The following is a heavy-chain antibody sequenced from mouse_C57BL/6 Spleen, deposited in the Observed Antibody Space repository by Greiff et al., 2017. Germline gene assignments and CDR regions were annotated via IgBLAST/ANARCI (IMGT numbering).Heavy chain of an antibody. Sequence: VQLQQPGAELVRPGTSVKLSCKASGYTFTSYWMHWVKQRPGQGLEWIGVIDPSDSYTNYNQKFKGKATLTVDTSSSTAYMQLSSLTSEDSAVYYCAREGRLRDRFAYWGQGTLVTVSA. V-gene: IGHV1-59*01. CDR2: IDPSDSYT. D-gene: IGHD2-4*01. CDR1: GYTFTSYW. CDR3: AREGRLRDRFAY. J-gene: IGHJ3*01.